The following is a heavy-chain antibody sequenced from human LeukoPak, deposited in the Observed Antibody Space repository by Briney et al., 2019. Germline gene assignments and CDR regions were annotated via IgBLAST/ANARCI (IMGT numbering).Heavy chain of an antibody. V-gene: IGHV3-30-3*01. J-gene: IGHJ4*02. CDR3: ARLTYYYDSSGNNFDY. Sequence: GGSLRLSCAASGFTFSSYAMHWVRQAPGKGLKWVAVISYDGSNKYYADSVKGRFTISRDNSKNTLYLQMNSLRAEDTAVYYCARLTYYYDSSGNNFDYWAREPWSPSPQ. CDR2: ISYDGSNK. CDR1: GFTFSSYA. D-gene: IGHD3-22*01.